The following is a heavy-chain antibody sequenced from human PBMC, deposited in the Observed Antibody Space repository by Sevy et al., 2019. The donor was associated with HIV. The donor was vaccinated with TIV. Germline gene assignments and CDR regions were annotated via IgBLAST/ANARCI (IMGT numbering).Heavy chain of an antibody. Sequence: SETLSLTCAVSAASISNYYWTWIRQPPGKGLEWIGHIYYSGSTDYNPSLKSRVTISVDTSKNHFSLKLNSVTAAETGVYYCARAIPYYDILTGRNYGVDVWGQGTTVTVSS. CDR2: IYYSGST. J-gene: IGHJ6*02. V-gene: IGHV4-59*01. D-gene: IGHD3-9*01. CDR3: ARAIPYYDILTGRNYGVDV. CDR1: AASISNYY.